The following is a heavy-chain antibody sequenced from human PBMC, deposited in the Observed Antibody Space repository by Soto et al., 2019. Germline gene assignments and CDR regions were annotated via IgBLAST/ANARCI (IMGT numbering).Heavy chain of an antibody. D-gene: IGHD3-9*01. CDR2: ISGSSNYT. Sequence: GSLRLSCAASGFSFSDYYMTWIRQAPGKGLEWISYISGSSNYTNYADSVKGRFIISRDNAKNSLFLEMNSLRVEDTAVYYCARVLLRYSDRFYGGAWFDLWGQGTLVTVSS. J-gene: IGHJ5*02. CDR1: GFSFSDYY. V-gene: IGHV3-11*06. CDR3: ARVLLRYSDRFYGGAWFDL.